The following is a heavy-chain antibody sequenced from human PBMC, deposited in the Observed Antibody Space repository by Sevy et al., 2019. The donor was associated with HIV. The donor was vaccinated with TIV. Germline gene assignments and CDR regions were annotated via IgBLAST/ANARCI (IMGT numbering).Heavy chain of an antibody. V-gene: IGHV3-15*01. D-gene: IGHD2-15*01. J-gene: IGHJ3*01. Sequence: GGSLRLSCAASGFTFSNTWMSWVRQAPGKGLELVGCIKSKNDGGTTDYAEPVIGSFTISRDDSKSTLYLRMNSVKIDDTAVYYCTTMGWQGGFDFWGQGAMVTVSS. CDR2: IKSKNDGGTT. CDR3: TTMGWQGGFDF. CDR1: GFTFSNTW.